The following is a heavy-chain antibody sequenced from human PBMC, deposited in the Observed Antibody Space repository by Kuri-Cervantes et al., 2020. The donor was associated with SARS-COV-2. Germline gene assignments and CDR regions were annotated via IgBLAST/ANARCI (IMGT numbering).Heavy chain of an antibody. CDR2: ISYDGSNK. V-gene: IGHV3-30*03. CDR3: AREGVVGATTYYYYGMDV. J-gene: IGHJ6*02. Sequence: GSLRLSCAASGFTFSSYGMHWVRQAPGKGLEWVAVISYDGSNKYYADSVKGRFTISRDNSKNTLYLQLNSLRAEDTAVYYCAREGVVGATTYYYYGMDVWGQGTTVTVSS. D-gene: IGHD1-26*01. CDR1: GFTFSSYG.